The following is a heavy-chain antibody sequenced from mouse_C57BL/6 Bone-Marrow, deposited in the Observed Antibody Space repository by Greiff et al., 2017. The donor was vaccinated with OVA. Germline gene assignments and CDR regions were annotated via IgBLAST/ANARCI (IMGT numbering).Heavy chain of an antibody. J-gene: IGHJ2*01. CDR1: GYAFSSSW. V-gene: IGHV1-82*01. D-gene: IGHD1-1*02. CDR3: ARKGYGPYYFDY. CDR2: IYPGDGDT. Sequence: VKLMESGPELVKPGASVKISCKASGYAFSSSWMNWVKQRPGKGLEWIGRIYPGDGDTNYNGKFKGKATLTADKSSSTAYMQLSSLTSEDSAVYFCARKGYGPYYFDYWGQGTTLTVSS.